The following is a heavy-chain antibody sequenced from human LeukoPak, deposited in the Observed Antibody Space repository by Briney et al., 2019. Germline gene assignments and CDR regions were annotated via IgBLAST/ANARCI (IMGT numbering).Heavy chain of an antibody. V-gene: IGHV1-24*01. Sequence: APVKVSCKVSGYILSEISMHWVRQVPGKGLEWMGGFDPEGGKTVYAEKFQGRVSMTEDTSTNTAYMELRSLRSEDTAVYYCARGDSLSFLDAFDMWGQGTVVTVSS. D-gene: IGHD6-13*01. CDR1: GYILSEIS. J-gene: IGHJ3*02. CDR3: ARGDSLSFLDAFDM. CDR2: FDPEGGKT.